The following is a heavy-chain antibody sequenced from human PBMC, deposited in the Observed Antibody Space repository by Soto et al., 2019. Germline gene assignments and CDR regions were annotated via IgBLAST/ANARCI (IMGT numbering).Heavy chain of an antibody. CDR1: GGTFSSYA. V-gene: IGHV1-69*01. J-gene: IGHJ4*02. CDR2: IIPIFGTA. D-gene: IGHD5-12*01. Sequence: QVQLVQSGAEVKKPGSSVKVSCKASGGTFSSYAISWVGQAPGQGLEWMGGIIPIFGTANYAQKFQGRVTITAHESTSTAYMELSSLRSEDTAVYYCATYRDGYGADYWSQGTLLTVSS. CDR3: ATYRDGYGADY.